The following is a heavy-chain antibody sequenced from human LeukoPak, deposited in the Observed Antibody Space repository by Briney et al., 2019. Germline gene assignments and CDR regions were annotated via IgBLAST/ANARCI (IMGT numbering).Heavy chain of an antibody. CDR3: ASNKDVSYGLNYFYYYGMVV. D-gene: IGHD5-18*01. Sequence: SVTVSCKASGGTFSSYAISWVRQAPGQGLEWMGGIIPIFGTANYAQKFQGRVTITADESTSTAYMELSRLTSEDTAVYSCASNKDVSYGLNYFYYYGMVVCGEGATVTVSS. CDR1: GGTFSSYA. CDR2: IIPIFGTA. V-gene: IGHV1-69*01. J-gene: IGHJ6*01.